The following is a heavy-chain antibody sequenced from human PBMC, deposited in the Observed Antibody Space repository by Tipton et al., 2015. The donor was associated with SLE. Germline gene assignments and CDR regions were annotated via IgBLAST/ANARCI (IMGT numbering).Heavy chain of an antibody. Sequence: SLRLSCVVSGASVSDYQWWSWVRQSPGQGLEWIGHIYHSGISNYNPSLKSRVTMSVDKAKNQLSLTLNSVTAKDTAIYYCASGSYPGYFDYWGQGTLVTVSS. J-gene: IGHJ4*02. V-gene: IGHV4-4*02. CDR1: GASVSDYQW. CDR3: ASGSYPGYFDY. CDR2: IYHSGIS. D-gene: IGHD1-26*01.